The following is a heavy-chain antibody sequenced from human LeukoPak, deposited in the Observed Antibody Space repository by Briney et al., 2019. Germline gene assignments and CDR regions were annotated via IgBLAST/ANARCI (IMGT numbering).Heavy chain of an antibody. Sequence: GGSLRLSCAASGFTFSSYAMSWVRQAPGKGLEWVSGISGSGGSTYYADSVKGRFTISRDNSKNTLYLQMNSLRAEDTAVYYCARAEGSSGWLIDYWGQGTLVTVSS. J-gene: IGHJ4*02. V-gene: IGHV3-23*01. D-gene: IGHD6-19*01. CDR2: ISGSGGST. CDR1: GFTFSSYA. CDR3: ARAEGSSGWLIDY.